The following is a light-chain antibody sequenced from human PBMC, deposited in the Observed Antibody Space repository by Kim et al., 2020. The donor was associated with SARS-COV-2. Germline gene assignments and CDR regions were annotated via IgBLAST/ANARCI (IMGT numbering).Light chain of an antibody. V-gene: IGLV2-8*01. CDR2: EVN. Sequence: GQSVTIACAGTSSDVGSYNYVSWYQKHPGKAPKLMLYEVNKRTSGVPDRFSGSGSGNTASLTVSGLQADDEADYYCSSYAGGNNWVFGGGTQLTVL. J-gene: IGLJ3*02. CDR1: SSDVGSYNY. CDR3: SSYAGGNNWV.